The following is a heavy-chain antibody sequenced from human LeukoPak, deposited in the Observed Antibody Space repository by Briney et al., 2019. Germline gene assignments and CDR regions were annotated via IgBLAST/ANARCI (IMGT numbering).Heavy chain of an antibody. D-gene: IGHD1-1*01. Sequence: NPSETLSLTCAVSGASISGSGYYLGWIRQPPGKGLEWIGNIYYTGSTYYNASLQSRVTISIDMSKNQFSLRLNSVTAADTAVYFCARRTYSAAYWKHFDYWGQGTLVTVSS. CDR3: ARRTYSAAYWKHFDY. V-gene: IGHV4-39*01. CDR2: IYYTGST. CDR1: GASISGSGYY. J-gene: IGHJ4*02.